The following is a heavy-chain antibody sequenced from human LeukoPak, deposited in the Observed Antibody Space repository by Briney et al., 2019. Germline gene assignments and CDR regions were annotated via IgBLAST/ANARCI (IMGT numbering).Heavy chain of an antibody. J-gene: IGHJ5*02. CDR3: AKDAYGDYGAGVWFDP. CDR1: GFTLSSYA. D-gene: IGHD4-17*01. V-gene: IGHV3-23*01. Sequence: GGSLRLSCAASGFTLSSYAMSWVRQAPGKGLEWVSAISGSGGSTYYADSVKGRFTISRDNSKNTLYLQMNSLRAEDTAVYYCAKDAYGDYGAGVWFDPWGQGTLVTVSS. CDR2: ISGSGGST.